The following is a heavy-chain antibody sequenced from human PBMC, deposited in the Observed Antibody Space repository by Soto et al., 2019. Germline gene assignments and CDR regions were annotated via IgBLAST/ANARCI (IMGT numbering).Heavy chain of an antibody. CDR2: INHSGST. CDR3: ARVGVAAGTYYYYGMDV. D-gene: IGHD6-13*01. Sequence: SETLSLTCAVYGGSFSGYYWSWIRQPPGKGLEWIGEINHSGSTNYNPSLKSRVTISVDTSKNQFSLKLSSVTAADTAVYYCARVGVAAGTYYYYGMDVWGQGTTVTVSS. J-gene: IGHJ6*02. V-gene: IGHV4-34*01. CDR1: GGSFSGYY.